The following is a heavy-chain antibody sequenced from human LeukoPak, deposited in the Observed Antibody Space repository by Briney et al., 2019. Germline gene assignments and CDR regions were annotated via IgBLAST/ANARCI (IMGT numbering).Heavy chain of an antibody. D-gene: IGHD3-9*01. CDR2: IYYSGST. CDR1: GGSVSSSIYY. CDR3: ASRNDILTGYVYDF. J-gene: IGHJ4*02. V-gene: IGHV4-39*01. Sequence: SETLSLTCTVSGGSVSSSIYYWGWIRQPPGKGLEWIGSIYYSGSTSYNPSLKSRVTIFVDTSKNQFSLKLTSVTAADTAVYYCASRNDILTGYVYDFWGQGTLVTVSS.